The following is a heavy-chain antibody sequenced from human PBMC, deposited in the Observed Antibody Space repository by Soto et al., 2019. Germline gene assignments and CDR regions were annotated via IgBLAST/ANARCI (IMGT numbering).Heavy chain of an antibody. J-gene: IGHJ4*02. CDR2: IPSDESTV. V-gene: IGHV3-11*01. Sequence: QVQLVESGGGLVKPGGSLRLSCVASGLTFRNDFMHWIRQAQGKGPEWLSYIPSDESTVFYADSVKGRFTTSRDNAQNSVYLQMNSLRAEDSAVYYCATLTAPTDYWGQGSLVTVSS. D-gene: IGHD2-21*02. CDR1: GLTFRNDF. CDR3: ATLTAPTDY.